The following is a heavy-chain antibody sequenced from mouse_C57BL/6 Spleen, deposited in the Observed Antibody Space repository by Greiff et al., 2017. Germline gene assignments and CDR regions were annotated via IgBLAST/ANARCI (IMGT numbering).Heavy chain of an antibody. D-gene: IGHD2-4*01. V-gene: IGHV3-6*01. CDR1: GYSITSGYY. Sequence: VQLKQSGPGLVKPSQSLSLTCSVTGYSITSGYYWNWIRQFPGNKLEWMGYISYDGSNNYNPSLKNRISITRDTSKNQFFLTLNSVTTEDAATYYCARGYYDYDGFAYWGQGTLVTVSA. J-gene: IGHJ3*01. CDR2: ISYDGSN. CDR3: ARGYYDYDGFAY.